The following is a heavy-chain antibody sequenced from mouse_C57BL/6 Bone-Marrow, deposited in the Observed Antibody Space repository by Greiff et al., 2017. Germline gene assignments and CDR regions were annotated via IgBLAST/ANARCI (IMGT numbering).Heavy chain of an antibody. Sequence: VQLQQPGAELVRPGASVKLSCTASGFNIKDDYMHWVKQRPEQGLEWIGWIDPENGDTDYASKFQGKATITADTSANTAYLQLSSLTSEDTAVYDRIPLYHGNTDYYAMGYWGPRTSVHVSS. CDR2: IDPENGDT. CDR1: GFNIKDDY. V-gene: IGHV14-4*01. J-gene: IGHJ4*01. CDR3: IPLYHGNTDYYAMGY. D-gene: IGHD2-1*01.